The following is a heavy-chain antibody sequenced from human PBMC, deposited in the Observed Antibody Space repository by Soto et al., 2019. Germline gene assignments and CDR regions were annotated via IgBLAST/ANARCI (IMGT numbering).Heavy chain of an antibody. D-gene: IGHD3-3*01. CDR3: ARDIRFVEWFEGNY. V-gene: IGHV1-2*02. CDR2: INPNSGGT. J-gene: IGHJ4*02. Sequence: ASVKVSCKASGYTFTGYYMHWVRQAPGQGLEWMGWINPNSGGTNYAQKFQGRVTMTRDTSISTAYMELSRLRSDDTAVYYCARDIRFVEWFEGNYWGQGTLVTVSS. CDR1: GYTFTGYY.